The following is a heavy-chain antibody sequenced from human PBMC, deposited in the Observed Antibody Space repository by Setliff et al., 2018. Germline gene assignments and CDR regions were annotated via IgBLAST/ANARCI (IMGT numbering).Heavy chain of an antibody. V-gene: IGHV4-4*07. CDR1: GASISDYY. J-gene: IGHJ1*01. CDR3: ARVDFTMLQGVLGQ. D-gene: IGHD3-10*01. Sequence: SETLSLTCTVSGASISDYYWTWIRQPAGKELEWIGRVSASGSTTYNPSLKSRVTISIDTSKNQFSLRLTSVTAADTAVYYCARVDFTMLQGVLGQWGQGTLVTVSS. CDR2: VSASGST.